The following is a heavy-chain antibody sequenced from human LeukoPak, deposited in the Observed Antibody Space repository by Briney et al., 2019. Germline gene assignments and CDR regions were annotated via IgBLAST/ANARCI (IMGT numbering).Heavy chain of an antibody. V-gene: IGHV4-59*01. CDR1: GGSISSYY. CDR3: ARYVTRYYYDSSGYGLDY. Sequence: PSETLSLTCTVSGGSISSYYWSWIRQPPGEGLEWIGYIYYSGSTNYNPSLKSRVTISVDTSKNQFSLKLSSVTAADTAVYYCARYVTRYYYDSSGYGLDYWGQGTLVTVSS. J-gene: IGHJ4*02. CDR2: IYYSGST. D-gene: IGHD3-22*01.